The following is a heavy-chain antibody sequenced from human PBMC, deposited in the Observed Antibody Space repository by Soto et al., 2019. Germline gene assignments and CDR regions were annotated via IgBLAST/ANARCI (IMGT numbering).Heavy chain of an antibody. CDR2: ISKDAAST. CDR1: GFTFSDYA. D-gene: IGHD2-8*01. CDR3: SRALMGIQGMDV. J-gene: IGHJ6*02. V-gene: IGHV3-23*01. Sequence: EVQLLESGGGLVQPGGSLRLSCAASGFTFSDYAMNWVRQAPGKGLEWVSAISKDAASTYYADSVKGRFTISRDNSKNTLFLQLNSLSAGVTAVFYCSRALMGIQGMDVWGQGTTVTVSS.